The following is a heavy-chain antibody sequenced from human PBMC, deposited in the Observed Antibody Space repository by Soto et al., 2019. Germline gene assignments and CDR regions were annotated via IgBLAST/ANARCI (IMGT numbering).Heavy chain of an antibody. CDR1: GDSLSPYY. J-gene: IGHJ4*01. CDR3: ARGGYNWNFFSFDD. Sequence: ESLSLTLRHSGDSLSPYYWTLIRQPPGKGLEWIGYVSYIGGTTYNPSLKSRVTISLDASKTHFSVKLTSVTAAYTAVYYCARGGYNWNFFSFDDWGQGLLVNASS. V-gene: IGHV4-59*01. CDR2: VSYIGGT. D-gene: IGHD1-7*01.